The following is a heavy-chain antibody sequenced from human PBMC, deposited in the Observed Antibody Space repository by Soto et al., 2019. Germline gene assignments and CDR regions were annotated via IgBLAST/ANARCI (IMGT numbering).Heavy chain of an antibody. D-gene: IGHD3-3*01. V-gene: IGHV4-34*01. CDR3: ARGFYDPIFGVVIIAPAAGYYYYGMDV. Sequence: SETLPLTCAVYDGSFSGYYWRLIRQPPGKGLEWIGEFNHSGSTNYNPSLNIRGIISGERSKEQCSLKVSSVTAADTAVYYCARGFYDPIFGVVIIAPAAGYYYYGMDVWGQGTTVT. CDR2: FNHSGST. CDR1: DGSFSGYY. J-gene: IGHJ6*01.